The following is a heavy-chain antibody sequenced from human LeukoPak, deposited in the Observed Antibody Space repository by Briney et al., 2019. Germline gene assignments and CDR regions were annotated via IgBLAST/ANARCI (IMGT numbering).Heavy chain of an antibody. CDR3: ARVGYSSSYYWGIDY. CDR2: INHSGST. D-gene: IGHD6-6*01. J-gene: IGHJ4*02. CDR1: GGSFSGYY. Sequence: SETLSLTCAVYGGSFSGYYWSWIRQPPGKGLEWIGEINHSGSTNYNPSLKSRVTISVDTSKNQFSLKLSSVTAADTAVYYCARVGYSSSYYWGIDYWGQGTLVTVSS. V-gene: IGHV4-34*01.